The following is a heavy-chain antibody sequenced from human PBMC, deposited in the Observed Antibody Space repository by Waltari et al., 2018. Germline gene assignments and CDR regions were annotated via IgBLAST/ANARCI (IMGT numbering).Heavy chain of an antibody. Sequence: EVQLVESGGGLVQPGGSLRLPCAASGLPLSNSKRKGVRQAPGKGLEWVSYISSTGNTIYHADSVKGRFTISRDNAKNELYLQMNSLRAEDTAVYYCARYDSSGYWGQGTLVTVSS. CDR1: GLPLSNSK. D-gene: IGHD3-22*01. V-gene: IGHV3-48*01. CDR3: ARYDSSGY. CDR2: ISSTGNTI. J-gene: IGHJ4*02.